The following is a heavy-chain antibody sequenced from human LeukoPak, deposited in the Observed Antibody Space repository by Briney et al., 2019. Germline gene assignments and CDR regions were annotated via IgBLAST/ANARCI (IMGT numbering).Heavy chain of an antibody. Sequence: PSETLSLTCAVYGGSFSDYYWSWIRQPPGKGLEWIGEINHSGSTNYNPSLKSRVTISVDTSKNQFSLKLSSVTAADTAVYYCARGSAVDYWGQGTLVTVSS. J-gene: IGHJ4*02. CDR1: GGSFSDYY. D-gene: IGHD6-13*01. CDR2: INHSGST. V-gene: IGHV4-34*01. CDR3: ARGSAVDY.